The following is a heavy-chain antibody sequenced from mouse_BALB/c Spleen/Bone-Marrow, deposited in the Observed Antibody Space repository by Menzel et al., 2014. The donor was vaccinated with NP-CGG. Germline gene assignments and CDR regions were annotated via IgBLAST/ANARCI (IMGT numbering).Heavy chain of an antibody. D-gene: IGHD2-1*01. CDR1: GYAFSSYW. CDR3: AFGNYDSDY. J-gene: IGHJ2*01. CDR2: IYPGDGDT. Sequence: VMLVESGAELVRPGSSVKISCKASGYAFSSYWMNWVKQRPGQGLEWIGQIYPGDGDTNYSGKFKGKATLTADESSSTAYMQLSSLTSEDSAVYFCAFGNYDSDYWGQGTTLTVSS. V-gene: IGHV1-80*01.